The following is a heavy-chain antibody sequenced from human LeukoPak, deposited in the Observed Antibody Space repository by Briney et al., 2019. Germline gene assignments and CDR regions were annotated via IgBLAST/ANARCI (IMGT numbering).Heavy chain of an antibody. CDR3: ARDPYRMLATVTTGVAFDI. CDR1: GFTFSSYW. Sequence: QPGGSLRLSCAASGFTFSSYWMSWVRQAPGKGLEWVGNIKQDGSEKYYVDSVKGRFTISRDNAKNSLYLQMNSLRAEDTAVYYCARDPYRMLATVTTGVAFDIWGQGTMVTVSS. CDR2: IKQDGSEK. V-gene: IGHV3-7*01. J-gene: IGHJ3*02. D-gene: IGHD4-11*01.